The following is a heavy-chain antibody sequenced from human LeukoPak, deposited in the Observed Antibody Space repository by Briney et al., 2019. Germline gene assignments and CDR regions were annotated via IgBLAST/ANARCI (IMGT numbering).Heavy chain of an antibody. V-gene: IGHV3-30*18. D-gene: IGHD2-2*01. CDR2: ISYDGSNK. CDR1: GFTFSSYG. Sequence: GGSLRLSCAASGFTFSSYGMHWVRQAPGKGLEWVAVISYDGSNKYYADSVKGRFTISRDNSKNTLYLQMNSLRAEDTAVYYCAKVGGCSSTSCYHDAFDIWGQGTMVTVSS. CDR3: AKVGGCSSTSCYHDAFDI. J-gene: IGHJ3*02.